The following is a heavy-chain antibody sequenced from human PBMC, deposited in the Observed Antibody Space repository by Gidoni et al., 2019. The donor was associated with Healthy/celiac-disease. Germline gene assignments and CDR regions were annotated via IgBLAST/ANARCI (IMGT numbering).Heavy chain of an antibody. CDR1: GGSFSGYY. Sequence: VQLQQWGAGLLKPSAPLSLTCAVYGGSFSGYYWSWIRQPPGKGLEWIGEINHSGSTNYNPSLKSRVTISVDTSKNQFSLKLSSVTAADTAVYYCARASLSASSRDAFDIWGQGTMVTVSS. J-gene: IGHJ3*02. CDR3: ARASLSASSRDAFDI. D-gene: IGHD6-13*01. V-gene: IGHV4-34*01. CDR2: INHSGST.